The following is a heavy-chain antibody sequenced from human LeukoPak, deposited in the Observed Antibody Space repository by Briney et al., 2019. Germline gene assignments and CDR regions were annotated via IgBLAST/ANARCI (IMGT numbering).Heavy chain of an antibody. J-gene: IGHJ4*02. CDR1: GFTFSSYS. CDR3: ARDLERGIVVEPAASPTPHY. Sequence: GGSLRLSCAASGFTFSSYSMNWVRQAPGKGLEWVSSISSSSSYIYYADSVKGRFTISRDNAKNSLYLQMNSLRAEDTAVYYCARDLERGIVVEPAASPTPHYWGQGTLVTVSS. CDR2: ISSSSSYI. D-gene: IGHD2-2*01. V-gene: IGHV3-21*01.